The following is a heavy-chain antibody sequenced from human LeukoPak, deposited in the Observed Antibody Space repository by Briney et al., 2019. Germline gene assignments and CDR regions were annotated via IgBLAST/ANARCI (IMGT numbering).Heavy chain of an antibody. J-gene: IGHJ5*02. Sequence: PGGSLRLSCAASGFTFSSYWMSWVRQAPGKGLEWVANIKQDGSEKYYVDSVKGRFTISRDNAKNSLYLQMNSLRAEDTAVYYCARFGPPYYYGSGSSFNWFDPWGQGTLVTVSS. CDR2: IKQDGSEK. CDR1: GFTFSSYW. V-gene: IGHV3-7*01. CDR3: ARFGPPYYYGSGSSFNWFDP. D-gene: IGHD3-10*01.